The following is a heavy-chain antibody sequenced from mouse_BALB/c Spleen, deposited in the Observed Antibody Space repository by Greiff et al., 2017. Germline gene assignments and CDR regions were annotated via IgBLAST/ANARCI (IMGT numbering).Heavy chain of an antibody. J-gene: IGHJ2*01. CDR3: ARDQAGFDY. CDR1: GFSFSDYG. V-gene: IGHV5-15*02. Sequence: EVKVVESGGGLVQPGGSRKLSCAASGFSFSDYGMAWVRQAPGKGPEWVAFISNLAYSIYYADTVTGRFTISRENAKNTLYLEMSSLRSEDTAMYYCARDQAGFDYWGQGTTLTVSS. D-gene: IGHD3-2*02. CDR2: ISNLAYSI.